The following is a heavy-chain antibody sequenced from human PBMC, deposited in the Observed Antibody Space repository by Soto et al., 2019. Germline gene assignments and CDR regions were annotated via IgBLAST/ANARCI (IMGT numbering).Heavy chain of an antibody. CDR1: GGSISSGGYY. V-gene: IGHV4-61*08. J-gene: IGHJ6*02. Sequence: SETLSLTCTVSGGSISSGGYYWSWIRQPPGKGLEWIGYIYYSGSTNYNPSLKSRVTISVDTSKNQFSLKLSSVTAADTAVYYCARDRASGPFNSQQLVRYYYGMDVWGQGTTVTVSS. D-gene: IGHD6-13*01. CDR2: IYYSGST. CDR3: ARDRASGPFNSQQLVRYYYGMDV.